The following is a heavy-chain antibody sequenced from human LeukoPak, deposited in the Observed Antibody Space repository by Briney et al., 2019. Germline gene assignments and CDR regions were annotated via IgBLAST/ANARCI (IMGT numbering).Heavy chain of an antibody. J-gene: IGHJ4*02. CDR1: GLSFSSYD. CDR2: ISTSGSTL. CDR3: ARVDGSGNSIFDY. V-gene: IGHV3-48*03. D-gene: IGHD3-22*01. Sequence: GGSLRLSCAAAGLSFSSYDMYWVRQAPGKGLEWVAYISTSGSTLDYADSVKGRFTISRDNGKNTLYLQMNSLRAEDTAIYYCARVDGSGNSIFDYWGQGTLVPVSS.